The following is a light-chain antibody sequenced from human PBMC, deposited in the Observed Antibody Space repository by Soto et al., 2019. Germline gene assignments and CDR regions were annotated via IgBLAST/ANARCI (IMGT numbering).Light chain of an antibody. CDR3: QQYNNWRT. CDR1: QSVSSN. V-gene: IGKV3-15*01. J-gene: IGKJ1*01. CDR2: GAS. Sequence: EIVMTQSPATLSVSPGERATLSCRASQSVSSNLAWYQQKPGQAPRLLIYGASTRATGIPARFSGSGSGTDFTLTISSLEPEDFAVYYCQQYNNWRTFGQGTKVDI.